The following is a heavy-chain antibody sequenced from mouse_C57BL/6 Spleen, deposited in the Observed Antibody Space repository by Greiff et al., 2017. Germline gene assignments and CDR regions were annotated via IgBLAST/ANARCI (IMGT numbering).Heavy chain of an antibody. J-gene: IGHJ2*01. V-gene: IGHV5-6*01. Sequence: EVQLVESGGDLVKPGGSLKLSCAASGFTFSSYGMSWVRQTPDKRLEWVATISSGGSYTYYPDSVKGRFTISRDNAKNTLYLQMSSLKSEDTAMYYCARRDSYFDYWGKGTTLTVSS. CDR3: ARRDSYFDY. CDR1: GFTFSSYG. CDR2: ISSGGSYT.